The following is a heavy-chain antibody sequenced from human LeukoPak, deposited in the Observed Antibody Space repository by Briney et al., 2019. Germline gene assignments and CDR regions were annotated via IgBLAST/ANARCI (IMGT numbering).Heavy chain of an antibody. CDR2: ISAYNGNT. Sequence: ASVKVSCKASGYTFSSYGISWVRQAPGQGLEWMGWISAYNGNTNYARKLQGRVTMTTDTSTSTAYMELRSLRSDDTAVYYCARVRAVAGRAVGNWFDPWGQGTLVTVSS. D-gene: IGHD6-19*01. J-gene: IGHJ5*02. CDR3: ARVRAVAGRAVGNWFDP. V-gene: IGHV1-18*01. CDR1: GYTFSSYG.